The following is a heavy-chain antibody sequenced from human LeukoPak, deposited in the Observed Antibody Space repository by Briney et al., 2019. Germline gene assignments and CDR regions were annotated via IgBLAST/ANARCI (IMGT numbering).Heavy chain of an antibody. D-gene: IGHD3-22*01. CDR2: ISSSSSFR. Sequence: GGSLRLSCAASGFTFDDFDMTWVRQVPGKGLEWVSSISSSSSFRYYADSVKGRFTISRDNAKNSLYLQMNSLRAEDTAVYYCARESSGYFYWGQGTLVTVSS. V-gene: IGHV3-21*01. CDR3: ARESSGYFY. CDR1: GFTFDDFD. J-gene: IGHJ4*02.